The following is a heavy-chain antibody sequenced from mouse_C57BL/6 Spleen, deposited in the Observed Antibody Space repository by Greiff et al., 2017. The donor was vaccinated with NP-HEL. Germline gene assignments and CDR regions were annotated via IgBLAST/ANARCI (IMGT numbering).Heavy chain of an antibody. Sequence: QVQLQQSGAELARPGASVKLSCKASGYTFTSYGISWVKQRTGQGLEWIGEIYPRSGNTYYNEKFKGKATLTADKSSSTAYMELRSLTSEDSAVYFCARSPGKSWYFDVWGTGTTVTVSS. V-gene: IGHV1-81*01. D-gene: IGHD2-1*01. CDR1: GYTFTSYG. CDR3: ARSPGKSWYFDV. CDR2: IYPRSGNT. J-gene: IGHJ1*03.